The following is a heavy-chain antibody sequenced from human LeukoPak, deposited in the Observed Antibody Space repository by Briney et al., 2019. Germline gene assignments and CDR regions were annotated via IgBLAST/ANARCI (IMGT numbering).Heavy chain of an antibody. CDR1: GGSISSGDYY. J-gene: IGHJ5*02. CDR3: ARGSLGVYGDYEQSPWFDP. V-gene: IGHV4-30-4*01. CDR2: IYYSGST. D-gene: IGHD4-17*01. Sequence: PSQTLSLTCTVSGGSISSGDYYWRWIRQPPGTGLEWIGYIYYSGSTYYNPSLKSRVTISVDTSKNQFSLKLSSVTAADTAVYYCARGSLGVYGDYEQSPWFDPWGQGTLVTVSS.